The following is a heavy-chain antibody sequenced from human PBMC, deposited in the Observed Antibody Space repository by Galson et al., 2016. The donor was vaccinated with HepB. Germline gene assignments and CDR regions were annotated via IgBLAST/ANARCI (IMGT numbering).Heavy chain of an antibody. V-gene: IGHV4-59*01. J-gene: IGHJ4*02. D-gene: IGHD6-19*01. CDR2: FYHSGGT. CDR3: ARGRSGWNSPFDY. CDR1: GASISSYY. Sequence: SETLSLTCTVSGASISSYYWNWIRQTPGKGLEWIGYFYHSGGTNYNPSFTSRVTISVDTSKNQVSLKLTSVTAADSGRYYCARGRSGWNSPFDYWGQGSPVTVSS.